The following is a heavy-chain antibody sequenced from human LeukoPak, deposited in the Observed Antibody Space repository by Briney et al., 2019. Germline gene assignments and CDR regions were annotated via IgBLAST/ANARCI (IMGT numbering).Heavy chain of an antibody. Sequence: GGSLRLSCAASGFTFSSYAMSWVRQAPGKGLEWVSAIGGSGGSTYYADSVKGRFTISRDNSKNTLYLQMNSLRAEDTAVYYCAKGAYGSGSYYKYPLGYWGQGTLVTVSS. V-gene: IGHV3-23*01. CDR1: GFTFSSYA. CDR3: AKGAYGSGSYYKYPLGY. CDR2: IGGSGGST. J-gene: IGHJ4*02. D-gene: IGHD3-10*01.